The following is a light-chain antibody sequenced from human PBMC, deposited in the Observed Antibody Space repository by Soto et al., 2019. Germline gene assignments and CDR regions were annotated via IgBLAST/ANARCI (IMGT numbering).Light chain of an antibody. J-gene: IGKJ5*01. CDR2: GAS. CDR1: QSINRH. V-gene: IGKV1-39*01. CDR3: QQSQSTPYT. Sequence: DIQMIQSPSSLSASVGDRATITCRASQSINRHLNWYQQKPGKAPKLLISGASSLQSGVPSRFSGSGSGTDFTLTISSLQPQDFATYHCQQSQSTPYTFGQGTRLEIK.